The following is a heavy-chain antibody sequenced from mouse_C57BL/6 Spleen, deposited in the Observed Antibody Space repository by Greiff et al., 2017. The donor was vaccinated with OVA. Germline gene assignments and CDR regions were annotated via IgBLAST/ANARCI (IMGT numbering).Heavy chain of an antibody. J-gene: IGHJ4*01. CDR1: GYSITSGYY. CDR3: ARDQGYDGYYPQYAMDY. Sequence: EVQLQESGPGLVKPSQSLSLTCSVTGYSITSGYYWNWIRQFPGNKLEWMGYISYDGSNNYNPSLKNRISITRDTSKNQFFLKLNSVTTEDTATYYCARDQGYDGYYPQYAMDYWGQGTSVTVSS. CDR2: ISYDGSN. D-gene: IGHD2-3*01. V-gene: IGHV3-6*01.